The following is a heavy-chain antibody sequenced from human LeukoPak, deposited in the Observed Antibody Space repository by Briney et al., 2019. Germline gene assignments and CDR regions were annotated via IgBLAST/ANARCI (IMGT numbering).Heavy chain of an antibody. D-gene: IGHD5-24*01. CDR2: ISVYNGNT. CDR1: GYPFYTYG. V-gene: IGHV1-18*01. Sequence: ASVKVSCKASGYPFYTYGISWVRQAPGQGLEWMGWISVYNGNTNYAQKLQGRLTLTTDTSTSSAYMELSSLTSDDTALYYCARGGGWADGYSPIDFWGQGTLVTVSS. CDR3: ARGGGWADGYSPIDF. J-gene: IGHJ4*02.